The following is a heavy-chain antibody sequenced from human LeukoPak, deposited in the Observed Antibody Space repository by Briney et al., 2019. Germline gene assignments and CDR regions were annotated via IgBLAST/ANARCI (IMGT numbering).Heavy chain of an antibody. CDR1: GFTFSDTW. V-gene: IGHV3-74*01. CDR2: IRSDGSDT. D-gene: IGHD2-15*01. J-gene: IGHJ4*02. CDR3: AKSGLNRFDY. Sequence: GGSLRLSCAASGFTFSDTWMHWVRQAPGEGLVWVSRIRSDGSDTRYAESVKGRFTISRDNAKNTLYLQMNSLRAEDTAVYYCAKSGLNRFDYWGQGTLVTVSS.